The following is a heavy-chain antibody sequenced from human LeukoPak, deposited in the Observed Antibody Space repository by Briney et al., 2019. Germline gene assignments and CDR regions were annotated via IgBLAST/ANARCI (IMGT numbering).Heavy chain of an antibody. Sequence: GGSLRLSCAASGFIFNTFWMNWVRQAPGKGLEWVSSISSGSTYMYYADSVKGRFTISRDNAQNSMYLQMNSLRAEDTAVYYCGRVGGRSKAAKGDAFDIWGQGTMVTVSS. CDR3: GRVGGRSKAAKGDAFDI. V-gene: IGHV3-21*01. D-gene: IGHD6-6*01. CDR2: ISSGSTYM. CDR1: GFIFNTFW. J-gene: IGHJ3*02.